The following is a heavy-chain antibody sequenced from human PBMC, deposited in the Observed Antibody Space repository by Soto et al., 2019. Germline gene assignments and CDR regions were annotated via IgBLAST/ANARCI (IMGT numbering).Heavy chain of an antibody. CDR3: ARVYGSGSRQRYDD. J-gene: IGHJ4*02. CDR1: GFTFSSYA. V-gene: IGHV3-64*01. D-gene: IGHD3-10*01. Sequence: EVQLVESGGGLVQPGGSLRRSCAASGFTFSSYAMHWVRQAPRKGLEYVSAISSNGGSTYYANSVKGRFTISRDNSKNTLYLQMGSLRAEVMAVYYCARVYGSGSRQRYDDWGQGTLVTVSS. CDR2: ISSNGGST.